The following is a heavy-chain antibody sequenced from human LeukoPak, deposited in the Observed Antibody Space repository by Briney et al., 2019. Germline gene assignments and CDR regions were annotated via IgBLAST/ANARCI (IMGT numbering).Heavy chain of an antibody. CDR3: ARDGANTFGGVIVTQNFDY. CDR1: GYTFTSYA. V-gene: IGHV7-4-1*02. Sequence: ASVKVSCKASGYTFTSYAMNWVRQAPGQGLEWMGWVNTNTGNPMYAQGFTGRFVFSLDTSVNTAYLQISSLKAEDTAVYYCARDGANTFGGVIVTQNFDYWGQGTLVTVSS. CDR2: VNTNTGNP. D-gene: IGHD3-16*02. J-gene: IGHJ4*02.